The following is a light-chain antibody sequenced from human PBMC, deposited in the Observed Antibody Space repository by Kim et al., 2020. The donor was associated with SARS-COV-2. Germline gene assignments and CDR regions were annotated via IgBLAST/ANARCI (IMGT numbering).Light chain of an antibody. CDR1: SSDVGGYNY. CDR3: SSYAGTDNLL. V-gene: IGLV2-8*01. J-gene: IGLJ3*02. Sequence: GQSVTISCTGTSSDVGGYNYVSWYQQHPGKAPKLIIYEVTKRPSGVPDRFSGSKSGNTASLTVSGLQAEDEADYYCSSYAGTDNLLFGGGTNLTVL. CDR2: EVT.